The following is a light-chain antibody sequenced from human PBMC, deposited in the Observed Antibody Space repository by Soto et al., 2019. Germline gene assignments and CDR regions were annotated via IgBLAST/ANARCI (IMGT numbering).Light chain of an antibody. V-gene: IGLV2-14*01. J-gene: IGLJ1*01. CDR2: DVS. CDR3: SSYRSSSTVYV. Sequence: QSVLTQPASVSGSPGQSITISCTGTSSDVGGYNYVSWYQQHPGEAPKLLIYDVSNRPSGVSNRFSGSKSGNTASLTIFGLQAEDEADYYCSSYRSSSTVYVFGTGTKVTVL. CDR1: SSDVGGYNY.